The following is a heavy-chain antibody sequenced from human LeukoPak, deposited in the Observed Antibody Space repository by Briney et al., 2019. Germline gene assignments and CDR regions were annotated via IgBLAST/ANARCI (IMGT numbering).Heavy chain of an antibody. CDR1: AFSLNAYN. J-gene: IGHJ4*02. CDR3: AKDTAYSSSRGSFDY. V-gene: IGHV3-21*04. D-gene: IGHD6-13*01. CDR2: ISYTGTYI. Sequence: GGSLRLSCAASAFSLNAYNMNWVRQAPGKGLEWVSSISYTGTYIYYADSVKGRFTISRDNAKNSLYLQMNSLRAEDTALYYCAKDTAYSSSRGSFDYWGQGTLVTVSS.